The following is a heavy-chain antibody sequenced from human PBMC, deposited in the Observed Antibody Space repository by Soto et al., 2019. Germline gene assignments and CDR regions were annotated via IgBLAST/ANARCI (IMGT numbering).Heavy chain of an antibody. Sequence: PGGSLRLSCAASRFTFSSSAMSWVRQAPGKGLEWVAAISGSGGSTYYADSVKGRFTISRDNSKNTLYLQMNSLRAEDTAIYYCAKGRTIFGVVIIFEYYYGMDIWGQGMTVRVSS. D-gene: IGHD3-3*01. CDR2: ISGSGGST. J-gene: IGHJ6*02. V-gene: IGHV3-23*01. CDR1: RFTFSSSA. CDR3: AKGRTIFGVVIIFEYYYGMDI.